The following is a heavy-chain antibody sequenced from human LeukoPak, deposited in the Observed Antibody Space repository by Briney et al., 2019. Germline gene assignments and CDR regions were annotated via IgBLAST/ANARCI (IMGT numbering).Heavy chain of an antibody. J-gene: IGHJ4*02. CDR1: GFTFSSYS. CDR3: ARDKDYSYGYFDY. D-gene: IGHD5-18*01. CDR2: ISSSSSYI. V-gene: IGHV3-21*01. Sequence: SGGSLRLSCAASGFTFSSYSMNWVRQAPGKGLEWVSFISSSSSYIYYADPVKGRFTISRDNAKNSLYLQMNSLRAEDTAVYYCARDKDYSYGYFDYWGQGTLVTVSS.